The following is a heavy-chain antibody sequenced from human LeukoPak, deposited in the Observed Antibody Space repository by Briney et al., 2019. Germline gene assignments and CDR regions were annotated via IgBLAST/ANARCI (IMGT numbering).Heavy chain of an antibody. D-gene: IGHD3-22*01. CDR3: ARGDRYYDTSGYRSFDH. Sequence: ASVKVSCKASGYTFTGYYMHWVRQAPGQGLEWMGWINPNSGGTNYAQKFQGRVTMTRDTSISTAYMELSSLRSDDTAVYYCARGDRYYDTSGYRSFDHWGQGTLVTVSS. CDR1: GYTFTGYY. V-gene: IGHV1-2*02. J-gene: IGHJ4*02. CDR2: INPNSGGT.